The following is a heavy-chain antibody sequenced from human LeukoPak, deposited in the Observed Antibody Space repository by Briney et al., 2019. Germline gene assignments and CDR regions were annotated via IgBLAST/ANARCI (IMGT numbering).Heavy chain of an antibody. J-gene: IGHJ4*02. D-gene: IGHD3-10*01. Sequence: ASETLSLTCTVSGGSISSYYWSWIRQPPGKGLEWIGYIYYSGSTNYNPSLKSRVTISVDTSKNQFSLKLSSATAADTAVYYCASGRFGEFNFDYWGQGTLVTVSS. CDR3: ASGRFGEFNFDY. V-gene: IGHV4-59*01. CDR1: GGSISSYY. CDR2: IYYSGST.